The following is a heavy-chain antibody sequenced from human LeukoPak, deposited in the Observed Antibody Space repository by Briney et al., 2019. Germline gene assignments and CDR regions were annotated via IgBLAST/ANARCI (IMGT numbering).Heavy chain of an antibody. CDR2: INAGNGNT. V-gene: IGHV1-3*01. Sequence: ASVKVSCKASGYTFTSYAMHWVRQAPGQGLEWMGWINAGNGNTKYSQKFQGRVTITRDTSASTAYMELSSLRSEDTAVYYCARYYYGSGSTWFDPWGQGTLVTVSS. D-gene: IGHD3-10*01. CDR3: ARYYYGSGSTWFDP. CDR1: GYTFTSYA. J-gene: IGHJ5*02.